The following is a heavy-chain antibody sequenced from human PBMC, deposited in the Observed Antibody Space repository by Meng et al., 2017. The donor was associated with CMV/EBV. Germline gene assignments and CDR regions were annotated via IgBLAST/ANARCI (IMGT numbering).Heavy chain of an antibody. J-gene: IGHJ4*02. D-gene: IGHD6-13*01. CDR1: GGSFSGYY. CDR2: INHSGST. CDR3: ARGGIAAAGPFDY. V-gene: IGHV4-34*01. Sequence: QGQLQRWGAGLLKPSETLSLTCAVYGGSFSGYYWSWIRQPPGKGLEWIGEINHSGSTNYNPSLKSRVTISVDTSKNQFSLKLSSVTAADTAVYYCARGGIAAAGPFDYWGQGTLVTVSS.